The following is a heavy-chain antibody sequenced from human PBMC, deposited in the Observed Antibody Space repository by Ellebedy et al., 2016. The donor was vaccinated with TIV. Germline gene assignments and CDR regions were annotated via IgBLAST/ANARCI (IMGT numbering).Heavy chain of an antibody. CDR2: TYYRSKWSN. J-gene: IGHJ6*02. V-gene: IGHV6-1*01. D-gene: IGHD3-16*01. CDR1: GDSVSTDIG. Sequence: SETLSLTCVISGDSVSTDIGWNWIRQSPSRGLEWLGRTYYRSKWSNDYAVSLKSRITINPDTSKNQFSLQLNSVIPDDTAVYYCARGWFGSGMGVWGQGTTVTVS. CDR3: ARGWFGSGMGV.